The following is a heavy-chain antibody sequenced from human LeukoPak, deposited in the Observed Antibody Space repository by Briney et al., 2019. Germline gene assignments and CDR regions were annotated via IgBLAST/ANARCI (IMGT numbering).Heavy chain of an antibody. J-gene: IGHJ3*02. D-gene: IGHD6-19*01. Sequence: PGGSLRLSRAASGFTFSSYAMHWVRQAPGKGLEWVAVISYDGSNKYYADSVKGRFTISRDNSKNTLYLQMNSLRAKDTAVYYCARGRKQWLDAFDNWGQGTMVTVSS. CDR3: ARGRKQWLDAFDN. CDR2: ISYDGSNK. CDR1: GFTFSSYA. V-gene: IGHV3-30-3*01.